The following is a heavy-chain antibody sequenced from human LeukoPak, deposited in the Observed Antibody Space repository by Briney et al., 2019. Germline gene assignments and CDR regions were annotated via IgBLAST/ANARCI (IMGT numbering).Heavy chain of an antibody. Sequence: SETLSLTCAVYGGSFSGYYWSWIRQPPGKGLEWIGEINHSGSTNYNPSLKSRVTISVDTSKNQFSLKLSSVTAADTAVYYCAKDGINYYDISGYDIWGQGTLVTVSS. J-gene: IGHJ4*02. D-gene: IGHD3-22*01. CDR1: GGSFSGYY. V-gene: IGHV4-34*01. CDR2: INHSGST. CDR3: AKDGINYYDISGYDI.